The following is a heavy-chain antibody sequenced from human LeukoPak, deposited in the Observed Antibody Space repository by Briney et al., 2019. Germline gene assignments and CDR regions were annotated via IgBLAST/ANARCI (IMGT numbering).Heavy chain of an antibody. CDR3: AKGIYSSGWSYFDY. Sequence: PGGSLRLSCAASGFTFSNSDLSWVRQAPGKGLEWVSTLSGSGITTYYADSVKGRFTISRDNSKNTLYLQMNSLRAKDTAVYNCAKGIYSSGWSYFDYWGHGTLVTVSS. CDR2: LSGSGITT. CDR1: GFTFSNSD. J-gene: IGHJ4*01. D-gene: IGHD6-19*01. V-gene: IGHV3-23*01.